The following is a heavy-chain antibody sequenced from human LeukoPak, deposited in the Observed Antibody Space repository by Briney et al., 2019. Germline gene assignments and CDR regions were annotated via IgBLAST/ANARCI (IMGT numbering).Heavy chain of an antibody. CDR3: TRVRYGDYSFDY. D-gene: IGHD4-17*01. Sequence: ASVKVSCKASGYTFTSYGISWVRQAPGQGLEWMGWISAYNGNTNYAQKLQGRVTMTTDTSTSTAYMELRSLRSDDTAVYYCTRVRYGDYSFDYWGQGTLVTVSS. CDR2: ISAYNGNT. V-gene: IGHV1-18*01. CDR1: GYTFTSYG. J-gene: IGHJ4*02.